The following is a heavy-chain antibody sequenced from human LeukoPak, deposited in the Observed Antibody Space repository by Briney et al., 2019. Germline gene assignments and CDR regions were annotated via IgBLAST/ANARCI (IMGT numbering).Heavy chain of an antibody. CDR1: GGSFSGYY. CDR2: INHSGST. Sequence: SETLSLTCAVYGGSFSGYYWSWIRQPPGKGLEWIGEINHSGSTNYNPSPKSRVTISVDTSKNQFSLKLSSVTAADTAVYYCARVRMRGYSYGSFDYWGQGTLVTVSS. CDR3: ARVRMRGYSYGSFDY. J-gene: IGHJ4*02. V-gene: IGHV4-34*01. D-gene: IGHD5-18*01.